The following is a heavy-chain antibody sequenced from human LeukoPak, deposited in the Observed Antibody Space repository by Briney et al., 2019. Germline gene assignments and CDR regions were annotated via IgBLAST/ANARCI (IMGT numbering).Heavy chain of an antibody. CDR1: GGSISSGGYS. D-gene: IGHD6-13*01. CDR2: ISSSGSTI. J-gene: IGHJ4*02. CDR3: ASDIAAAGGVDY. V-gene: IGHV3-11*04. Sequence: LSLTCAVSGGSISSGGYSWSWIRQAPGKGLEWVPYISSSGSTIYYADSVKGRFTISRDNAKNSLYLQMNSLRAEDTAVYYCASDIAAAGGVDYWGQGTLVTVSS.